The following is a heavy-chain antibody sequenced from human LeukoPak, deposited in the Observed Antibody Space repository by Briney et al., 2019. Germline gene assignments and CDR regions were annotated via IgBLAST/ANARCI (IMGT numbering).Heavy chain of an antibody. CDR2: IYYSGST. Sequence: SQTLSLTCTVSGGSVSSYYWSWIRQPPGKGLEWIGYIYYSGSTNYNPSLKSRVTISVDTSKNQFSLKLSSVTAADTAVYHCARDNWNYGSSMDVWGQGTTVTVSS. CDR1: GGSVSSYY. D-gene: IGHD1-7*01. CDR3: ARDNWNYGSSMDV. J-gene: IGHJ6*02. V-gene: IGHV4-59*02.